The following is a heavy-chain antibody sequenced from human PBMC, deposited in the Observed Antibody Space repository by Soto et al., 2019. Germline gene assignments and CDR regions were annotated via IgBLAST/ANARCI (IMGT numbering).Heavy chain of an antibody. D-gene: IGHD3-22*01. V-gene: IGHV4-30-2*01. CDR2: IYHSGST. CDR1: GGSISSGGYS. J-gene: IGHJ3*02. CDR3: ARGDYYDSSGPGAFDI. Sequence: SESLSLTCAVSGGSISSGGYSWSWIRQPPGKGLEWIGYIYHSGSTYYNPSLKSRVTISVDRSKNQFSLKLSSVTAADTAVYYCARGDYYDSSGPGAFDIWGQGTMVTVSS.